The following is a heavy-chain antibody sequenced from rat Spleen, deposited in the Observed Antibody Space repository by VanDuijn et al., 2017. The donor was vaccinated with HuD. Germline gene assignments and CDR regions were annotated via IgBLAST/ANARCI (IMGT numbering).Heavy chain of an antibody. D-gene: IGHD1-10*01. CDR1: GFSLSNYG. J-gene: IGHJ3*01. CDR2: IWNTGGT. Sequence: QVQLKESGPGPVQPSETLSLTCTVSGFSLSNYGVNWVRQPPGKGLEWMGVIWNTGGTRYNSPLKSRLNIIKDTSKSQVFLKMNSLQTEDTATYYCARDKGGQLRGFAYWGQGTLVTVSS. CDR3: ARDKGGQLRGFAY. V-gene: IGHV2-41*01.